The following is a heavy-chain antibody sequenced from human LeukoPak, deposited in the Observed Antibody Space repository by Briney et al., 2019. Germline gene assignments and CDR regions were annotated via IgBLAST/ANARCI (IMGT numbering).Heavy chain of an antibody. V-gene: IGHV3-74*01. CDR1: GFTFGSNW. CDR3: TRDLMDYDVSTGLHHYYMDV. D-gene: IGHD3-9*01. Sequence: GGSLRLSCAASGFTFGSNWMHWVRQAPGKGLVWVSRINTDGSTTTYADSVKGRFTISRDNAKNTLYLQMNTLRVEDTAVYYCTRDLMDYDVSTGLHHYYMDVWGQGTTVTVSS. CDR2: INTDGSTT. J-gene: IGHJ6*02.